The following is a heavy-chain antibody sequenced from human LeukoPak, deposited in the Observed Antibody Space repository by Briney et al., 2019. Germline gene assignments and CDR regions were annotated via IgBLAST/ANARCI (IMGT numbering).Heavy chain of an antibody. CDR2: ISSSGSTI. D-gene: IGHD3-22*01. J-gene: IGHJ4*02. Sequence: GGSLRLSCAASGFTFSSYEMNWVRQAPGKGLEWVSYISSSGSTIYYADSVKGRFTISRDNAKNSLYLQVNSLRAEDTAVYYCARDPPGGYYFDYWGQGTLVTVSS. V-gene: IGHV3-48*03. CDR3: ARDPPGGYYFDY. CDR1: GFTFSSYE.